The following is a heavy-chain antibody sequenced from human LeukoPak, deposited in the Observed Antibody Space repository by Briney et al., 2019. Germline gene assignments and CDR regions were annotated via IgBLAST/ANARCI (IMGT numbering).Heavy chain of an antibody. Sequence: PGGSLRLSCAASGFTFSSYGMHWVRQAPGKGLEWVAVISYDGSNKYYADSVKGRFTISRDNSKNTLYLQMNSLRAEDTAVYYCAKPAAIFAYYYYYGMDVWGQGTTVTVSS. J-gene: IGHJ6*02. D-gene: IGHD2-2*02. CDR2: ISYDGSNK. CDR3: AKPAAIFAYYYYYGMDV. CDR1: GFTFSSYG. V-gene: IGHV3-30*18.